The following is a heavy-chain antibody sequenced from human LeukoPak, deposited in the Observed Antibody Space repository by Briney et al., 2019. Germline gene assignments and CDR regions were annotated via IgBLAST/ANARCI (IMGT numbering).Heavy chain of an antibody. V-gene: IGHV1-8*01. Sequence: ASVKVSCKASGYTFTNYDINWVRQATGQGLEWMGSRNPNSGRTGFAQKFQGRLTMTADTSISTAYMELSSLTSDDTAVYYCARGPVSTHGMDVWGQGTTVTVSS. J-gene: IGHJ6*02. CDR3: ARGPVSTHGMDV. CDR1: GYTFTNYD. D-gene: IGHD6-13*01. CDR2: RNPNSGRT.